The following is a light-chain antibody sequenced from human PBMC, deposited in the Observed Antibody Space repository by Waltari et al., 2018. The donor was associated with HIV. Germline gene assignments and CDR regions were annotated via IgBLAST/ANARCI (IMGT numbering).Light chain of an antibody. V-gene: IGKV3-15*01. CDR1: QGVSSD. CDR3: QQYNNWPPWT. CDR2: NAS. J-gene: IGKJ1*01. Sequence: EILMTQSPATLSVPPGERVTLSCRASQGVSSDLAWYRQKPGQAPRLLIYNASTRATGLPARFSGSGSGTEFTLTISSLQSEDFAFYYWQQYNNWPPWTFGQGTKVEIK.